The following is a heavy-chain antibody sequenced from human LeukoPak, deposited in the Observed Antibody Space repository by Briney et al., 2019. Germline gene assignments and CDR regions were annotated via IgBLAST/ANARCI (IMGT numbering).Heavy chain of an antibody. V-gene: IGHV4-34*01. CDR3: AREEGLYTAMEIDY. D-gene: IGHD5-18*01. CDR2: INHSGST. J-gene: IGHJ4*02. CDR1: GGSFSGYY. Sequence: SETLSLTCAVYGGSFSGYYWSWIRQPPGKGLEWIGEINHSGSTNYNPSLKSRVTISVDTSKNQFSLKLSSVTAADTAVYYCAREEGLYTAMEIDYWGQGTLVTVSS.